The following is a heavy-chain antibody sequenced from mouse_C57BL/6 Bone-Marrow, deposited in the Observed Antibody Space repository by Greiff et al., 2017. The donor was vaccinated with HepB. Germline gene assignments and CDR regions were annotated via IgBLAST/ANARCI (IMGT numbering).Heavy chain of an antibody. Sequence: QVQLKQPGAELVKPGASVKVSCKASGYTFTSYWMHWVKQRPGQGLEWIGRIHPSDSDTNYNQKFKGKATLTVDKSSSTAYMQLSSLTSEDSAVYYCATPYSNYRYFDYWGQGTTLTVSS. CDR1: GYTFTSYW. D-gene: IGHD2-5*01. V-gene: IGHV1-74*01. J-gene: IGHJ2*01. CDR2: IHPSDSDT. CDR3: ATPYSNYRYFDY.